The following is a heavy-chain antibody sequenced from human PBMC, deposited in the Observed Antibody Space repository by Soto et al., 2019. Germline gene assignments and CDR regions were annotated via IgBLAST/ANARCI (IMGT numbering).Heavy chain of an antibody. CDR3: ARDVLGGYYGMDV. D-gene: IGHD3-16*01. CDR1: GYTFTTYY. Sequence: QVQLVQSGAEVKKPGASVKVSCKASGYTFTTYYMHWVRQTPGQGLEWMGIINPSGGTTGFAQKFQGRVTMTRDTSTSTVYMELSSLRSEDTAVYYSARDVLGGYYGMDVWGQGTTVTVSS. V-gene: IGHV1-46*01. CDR2: INPSGGTT. J-gene: IGHJ6*02.